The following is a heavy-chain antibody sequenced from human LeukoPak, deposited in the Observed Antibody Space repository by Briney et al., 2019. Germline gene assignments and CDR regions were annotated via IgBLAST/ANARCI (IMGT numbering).Heavy chain of an antibody. Sequence: ASVKVSCKASGYTFTSYYMHWVRQAPGQGLEWMGILNPSGGSTYYADSVKGRFTISRDNSKNTQSLQMNSLRAEDTAVYYCLGYCSGGNCYSGGYWGQGTLITVSS. CDR1: GYTFTSYY. CDR3: LGYCSGGNCYSGGY. V-gene: IGHV1-46*04. D-gene: IGHD2-15*01. CDR2: LNPSGGST. J-gene: IGHJ4*02.